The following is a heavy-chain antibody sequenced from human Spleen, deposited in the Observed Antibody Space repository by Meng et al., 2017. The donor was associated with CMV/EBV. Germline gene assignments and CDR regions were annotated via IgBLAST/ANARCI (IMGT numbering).Heavy chain of an antibody. D-gene: IGHD3-16*01. CDR2: INPNSGGT. V-gene: IGHV1-2*04. CDR3: AMGSDYLDY. Sequence: KVSCKASGYHFHAYYMHWVRQAPGQGLEWMGWINPNSGGTKYAQKFQGWVTMTRDTSISTAYMELTRLKSDDTAVYYCAMGSDYLDYWGQGTLVTVSS. J-gene: IGHJ4*02. CDR1: GYHFHAYY.